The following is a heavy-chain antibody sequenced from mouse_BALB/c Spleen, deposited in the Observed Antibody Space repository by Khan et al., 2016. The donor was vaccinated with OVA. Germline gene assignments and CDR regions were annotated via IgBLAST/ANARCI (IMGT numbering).Heavy chain of an antibody. CDR1: GYSITSNYA. CDR3: ARATYYVYAVDY. D-gene: IGHD1-1*01. J-gene: IGHJ4*01. Sequence: EVQLQESGPGLVKPSQSLSLTCTVTGYSITSNYAWNWIRQFPGNKLEWMGNISYSGSTSYNPSLKSRISITRDTSKNQFFLQLSSVHTEDTATYDGARATYYVYAVDYWGQGTSVTVS. V-gene: IGHV3-2*02. CDR2: ISYSGST.